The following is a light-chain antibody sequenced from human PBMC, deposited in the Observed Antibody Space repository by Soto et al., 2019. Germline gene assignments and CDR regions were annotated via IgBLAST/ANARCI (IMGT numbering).Light chain of an antibody. Sequence: QSALTQPASVSGSPGQSITISCTETSSDIGSYNLVSWYQQHPGKAPKLMIYEGTKRPSGVSNRFSGSKSGNTASLTISGLQAEDEADYHCCSYAGTGTVVFGGGTKLTVL. CDR3: CSYAGTGTVV. V-gene: IGLV2-23*01. CDR1: SSDIGSYNL. J-gene: IGLJ2*01. CDR2: EGT.